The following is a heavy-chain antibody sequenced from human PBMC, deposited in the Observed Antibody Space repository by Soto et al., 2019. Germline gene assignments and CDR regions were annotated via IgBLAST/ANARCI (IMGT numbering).Heavy chain of an antibody. Sequence: PGDSLKISCKGSGYRVTSYWIGWVRQMPGKGLEWMGIIYPGDSDTRYSPSFQGQVTISADKSISTAYLQWSSLKASDTAMYFCARQVEREMATIRGEFDYWGQGTLVTVSS. CDR1: GYRVTSYW. D-gene: IGHD5-12*01. V-gene: IGHV5-51*01. CDR2: IYPGDSDT. CDR3: ARQVEREMATIRGEFDY. J-gene: IGHJ4*02.